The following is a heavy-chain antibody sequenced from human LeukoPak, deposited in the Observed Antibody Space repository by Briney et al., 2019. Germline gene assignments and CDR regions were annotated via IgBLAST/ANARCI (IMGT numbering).Heavy chain of an antibody. Sequence: GGSLRLSCAASGFTFSNAWMSWVRQAPGKGLEWVGRIKSKTDGGTTDYAAPVKGRFTISRDDSKNTLYLQMNSLKTEDTAVYYCARVTGYTIEDYFDYWGQGTLVTVSS. CDR1: GFTFSNAW. CDR3: ARVTGYTIEDYFDY. D-gene: IGHD3-9*01. V-gene: IGHV3-15*01. J-gene: IGHJ4*02. CDR2: IKSKTDGGTT.